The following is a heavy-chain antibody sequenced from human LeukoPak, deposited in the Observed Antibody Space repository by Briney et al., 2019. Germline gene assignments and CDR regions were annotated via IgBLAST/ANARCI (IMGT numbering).Heavy chain of an antibody. V-gene: IGHV3-48*01. Sequence: GGSLRLSCAASGLTFSSYSMNWVRQAPGEGLEWVSYISSSSSTIYYADSVKGRFTISRDNAKNSLYLQMNSLRAEDTAVYYCARMGTTRFLEWFKGDYFDYWGQGTLVTVSS. D-gene: IGHD3-3*01. J-gene: IGHJ4*02. CDR2: ISSSSSTI. CDR1: GLTFSSYS. CDR3: ARMGTTRFLEWFKGDYFDY.